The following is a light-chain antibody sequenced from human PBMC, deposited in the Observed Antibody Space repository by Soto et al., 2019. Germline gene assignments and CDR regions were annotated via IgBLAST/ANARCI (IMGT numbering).Light chain of an antibody. CDR3: NSYVGSNNYV. CDR2: EGS. Sequence: ALTQPASVSGSPGQSITISCTGTSSDVGSYNLVSWYQQHPGKAPKLMIYEGSKRPSGVSNRFSGSKSGNTASLTVSGLQADDEADYYCNSYVGSNNYVFGTGTKVTVL. V-gene: IGLV2-14*02. J-gene: IGLJ1*01. CDR1: SSDVGSYNL.